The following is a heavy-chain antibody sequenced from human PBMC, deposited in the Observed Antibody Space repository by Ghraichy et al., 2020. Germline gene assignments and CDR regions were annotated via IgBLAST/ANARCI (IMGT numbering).Heavy chain of an antibody. D-gene: IGHD3-16*01. CDR2: IDSDGTPT. J-gene: IGHJ4*02. CDR3: TRGPLGSPFDY. V-gene: IGHV3-74*01. CDR1: GFTFSTSL. Sequence: GGSLRLSCGASGFTFSTSLMHWVRQAPGKGLAWVSRIDSDGTPTNYADSVRGRFTISRDNAKNTLFLQMNSLRTEDTAVYYCTRGPLGSPFDYWGQGTLVTVSS.